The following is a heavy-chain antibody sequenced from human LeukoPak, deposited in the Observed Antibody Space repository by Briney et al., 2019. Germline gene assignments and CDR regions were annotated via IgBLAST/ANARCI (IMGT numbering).Heavy chain of an antibody. Sequence: GGSLRLSCAASGFTFSSYSMNWVRQAPGKGLEWVSSISSSSSYIYYADSVKGRFTISRDNAKNSLYLQMNSLRVEDTAVYYCARDLTGTSFGYWGQGTLVTVSS. CDR2: ISSSSSYI. CDR1: GFTFSSYS. J-gene: IGHJ4*02. D-gene: IGHD3-9*01. CDR3: ARDLTGTSFGY. V-gene: IGHV3-21*01.